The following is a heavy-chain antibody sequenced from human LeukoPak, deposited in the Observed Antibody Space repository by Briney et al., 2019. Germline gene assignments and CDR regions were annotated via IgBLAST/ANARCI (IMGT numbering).Heavy chain of an antibody. J-gene: IGHJ6*04. Sequence: SETLSLTCTVPGGPISSGDYYWSWIRQPPGKGLEWIGYIYYSGSTYYNLSLKSRVTISVDTSKNQFSLKLSSVTAADTAVYYCARGYEVVRGVIDYYYYGMDVWGKGTTVTVSS. V-gene: IGHV4-30-4*01. CDR3: ARGYEVVRGVIDYYYYGMDV. CDR2: IYYSGST. D-gene: IGHD3-10*01. CDR1: GGPISSGDYY.